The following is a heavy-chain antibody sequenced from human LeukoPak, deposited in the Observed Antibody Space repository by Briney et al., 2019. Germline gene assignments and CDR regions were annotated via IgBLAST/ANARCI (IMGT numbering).Heavy chain of an antibody. CDR2: IIPIFGTA. J-gene: IGHJ4*02. CDR3: ARSSPYGDYLFDY. V-gene: IGHV1-69*05. Sequence: SVKVSCKASGGTFSSYAIGWVQQAPGQGLEWIGRIIPIFGTANYAQKFQGRVTISTDESTSTAYMELSSLRSEDTAVYYCARSSPYGDYLFDYWGQGTLVTVSS. CDR1: GGTFSSYA. D-gene: IGHD4-17*01.